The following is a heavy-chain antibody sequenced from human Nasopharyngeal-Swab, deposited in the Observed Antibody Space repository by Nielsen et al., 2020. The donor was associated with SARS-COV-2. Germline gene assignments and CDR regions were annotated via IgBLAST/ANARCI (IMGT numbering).Heavy chain of an antibody. J-gene: IGHJ5*02. D-gene: IGHD5-12*01. CDR1: GYTFTSYY. CDR2: INPSGCST. CDR3: ARDGEASGYDNNWFDP. Sequence: ASVKVSCKASGYTFTSYYMHWVRQAPGQGLEWMGIINPSGCSTSYAQKFQGRVTMTRDTSTSTVYMELSSLRSEDTAVYYCARDGEASGYDNNWFDPWGQGTLVTVSS. V-gene: IGHV1-46*01.